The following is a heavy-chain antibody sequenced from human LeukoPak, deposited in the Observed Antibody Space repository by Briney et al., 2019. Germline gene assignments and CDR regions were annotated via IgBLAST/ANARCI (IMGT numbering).Heavy chain of an antibody. CDR2: TYFRSKWYN. CDR1: GDSVSSSSAA. CDR3: ARDGYASTWYVFDY. Sequence: SQTLSLTCAISGDSVSSSSAAWNWVRQSPSRGLEGLGRTYFRSKWYNDYAVFVESRITINADTSKNQFSLQLNSVTPEDTAVYDCARDGYASTWYVFDYWGQGTLVTVSS. J-gene: IGHJ4*02. D-gene: IGHD6-13*01. V-gene: IGHV6-1*01.